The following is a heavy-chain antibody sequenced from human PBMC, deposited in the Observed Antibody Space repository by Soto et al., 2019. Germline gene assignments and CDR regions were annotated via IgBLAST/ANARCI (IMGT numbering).Heavy chain of an antibody. CDR1: GFTFSSYA. Sequence: QVQLVESGGGVVQPGRSLRLSCEASGFTFSSYAMHWVRQAPGKGLEWVAVISYDGSNKYYADSVKGRFTITRNNSKNTLYLQMNSLRAEDTAVYYCASAAGSTFDYWGQGTLVTVSS. V-gene: IGHV3-30-3*01. CDR3: ASAAGSTFDY. J-gene: IGHJ4*02. CDR2: ISYDGSNK.